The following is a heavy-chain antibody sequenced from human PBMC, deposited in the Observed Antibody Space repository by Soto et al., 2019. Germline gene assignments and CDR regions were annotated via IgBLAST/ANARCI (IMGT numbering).Heavy chain of an antibody. CDR2: INPNSGGT. CDR3: ARGRRVYSGYDPYYFDY. CDR1: GYTFTGYY. V-gene: IGHV1-2*04. J-gene: IGHJ4*02. Sequence: ASVKVSCKAAGYTFTGYYMHWVRQAPGQGLEWMGWINPNSGGTNYAQKFQGWVTMTRDTSISTAYMELSRLRSDDTAVYYCARGRRVYSGYDPYYFDYWGQGTLVTVSS. D-gene: IGHD5-12*01.